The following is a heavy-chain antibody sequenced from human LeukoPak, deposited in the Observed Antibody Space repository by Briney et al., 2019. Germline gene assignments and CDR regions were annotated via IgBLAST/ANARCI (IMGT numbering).Heavy chain of an antibody. V-gene: IGHV4-4*07. J-gene: IGHJ6*03. CDR3: ARDTPLYCSGGSCYSDYYYYMDV. CDR2: IYTSGST. Sequence: PSETLSLTCTVSGGSISSYYWSWIRQPAGKGLEWIGRIYTSGSTNYNPSLKSRVTMSVDTSKNQFSLKLSSVTAADTAVYYCARDTPLYCSGGSCYSDYYYYMDVWGKGTTVTISS. CDR1: GGSISSYY. D-gene: IGHD2-15*01.